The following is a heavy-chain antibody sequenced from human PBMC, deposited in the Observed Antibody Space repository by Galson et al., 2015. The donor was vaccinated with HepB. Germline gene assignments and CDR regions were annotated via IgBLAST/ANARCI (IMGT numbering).Heavy chain of an antibody. V-gene: IGHV3-9*01. CDR3: AIASYSYESTGYGFAFDV. CDR2: VNRKSGNI. Sequence: SLRLSCAPSGFTFDDYAMHWVRRAPGKGLEWVSGVNRKSGNIGYADSVKGRFTISRDNAKTSLYLQMNSLRAEDTALYYCAIASYSYESTGYGFAFDVWGQGTMVTVSS. CDR1: GFTFDDYA. J-gene: IGHJ3*01. D-gene: IGHD3-22*01.